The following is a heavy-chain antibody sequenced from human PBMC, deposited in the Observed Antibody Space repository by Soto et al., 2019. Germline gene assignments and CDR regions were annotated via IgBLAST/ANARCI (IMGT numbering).Heavy chain of an antibody. V-gene: IGHV4-34*01. Sequence: QVQLQQWGAGLLKPSETLSLTCAVYGGSFSGYYWSWIRQPPGKGLEWIGEINHSGSTNYNPSLKSRVTISVDTSKNQFSLKLSSVTAADTAVYYCTRGAGRGAWGQGTLVTVSS. CDR2: INHSGST. D-gene: IGHD5-12*01. CDR3: TRGAGRGA. J-gene: IGHJ5*02. CDR1: GGSFSGYY.